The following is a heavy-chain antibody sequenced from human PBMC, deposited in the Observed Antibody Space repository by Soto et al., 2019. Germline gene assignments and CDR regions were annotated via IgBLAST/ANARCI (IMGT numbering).Heavy chain of an antibody. V-gene: IGHV3-23*01. Sequence: GSLSLSCAASGFTFSSYAMSWVRQAPGKGLEWVSAISGSGGSTYYAGSVKGRFTISRDNSKNTLYLQMNSLRAEDAAVYYCAKDQNNILTGYFGGSDYWGQGTLVTVSS. CDR2: ISGSGGST. CDR1: GFTFSSYA. D-gene: IGHD3-9*01. CDR3: AKDQNNILTGYFGGSDY. J-gene: IGHJ4*02.